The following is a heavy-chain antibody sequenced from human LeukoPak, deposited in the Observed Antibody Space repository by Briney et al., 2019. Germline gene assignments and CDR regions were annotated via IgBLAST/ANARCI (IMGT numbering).Heavy chain of an antibody. J-gene: IGHJ4*02. D-gene: IGHD4-17*01. CDR2: INSGGSST. V-gene: IGHV3-74*01. CDR1: GFIFRSYW. CDR3: AGETFYGDSVGLDY. Sequence: GGSLRLSCAASGFIFRSYWIHWVRQAPGKGLVWVSRINSGGSSTIYANSVKGRFTISRDNAENTVYLQMNSLRAEDTAVYFCAGETFYGDSVGLDYWGLGTLVTVSS.